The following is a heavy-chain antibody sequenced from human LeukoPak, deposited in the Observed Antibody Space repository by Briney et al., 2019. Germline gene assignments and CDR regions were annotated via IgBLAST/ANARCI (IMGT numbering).Heavy chain of an antibody. CDR1: GYSISSGYY. Sequence: SETLSLTCVVSGYSISSGYYWGWIRQPPGKGLEWIGSIYHSGSTYYNPSLKSRVTISVDTSKNQFSLKLSSVTAADTAVYYCGRSRYPPLHYYFEYWGQETLFTVSS. D-gene: IGHD2-15*01. J-gene: IGHJ4*02. CDR2: IYHSGST. V-gene: IGHV4-38-2*01. CDR3: GRSRYPPLHYYFEY.